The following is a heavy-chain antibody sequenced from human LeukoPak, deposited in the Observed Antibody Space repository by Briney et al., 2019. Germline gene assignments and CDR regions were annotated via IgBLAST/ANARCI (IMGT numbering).Heavy chain of an antibody. CDR3: ARPSYWYFDL. J-gene: IGHJ2*01. CDR2: INHSGST. V-gene: IGHV4-34*01. CDR1: GGSFSGYY. Sequence: SETLSLTCAVYGGSFSGYYWSWIRQPPGKGLEWIGEINHSGSTNYNPSLKSRVTISVDTSKNQFPLKLSSVTAADTAVYYCARPSYWYFDLWGRGTLVTVSS.